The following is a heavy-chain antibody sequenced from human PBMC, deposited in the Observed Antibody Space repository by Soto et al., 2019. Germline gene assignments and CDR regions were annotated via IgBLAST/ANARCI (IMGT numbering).Heavy chain of an antibody. CDR2: IDWDGDE. CDR1: GSSLNTREMC. Sequence: SGPTLVNPTQTLTLTCTFSGSSLNTREMCVSWIRQPPGKALEWLAFIDWDGDEFYSTSLKTRLTISRDMSKNQVVLTVTNMDPVDTATYYCARIRASRSSGYYLDYWGQGALVTVSS. CDR3: ARIRASRSSGYYLDY. V-gene: IGHV2-70*01. D-gene: IGHD3-22*01. J-gene: IGHJ4*02.